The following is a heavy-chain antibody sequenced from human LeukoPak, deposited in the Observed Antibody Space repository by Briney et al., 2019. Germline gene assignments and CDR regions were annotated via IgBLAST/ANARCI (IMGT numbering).Heavy chain of an antibody. CDR2: IYYSGST. CDR1: GGSISGYY. J-gene: IGHJ1*01. CDR3: ARVEGYRSGGSCYEYFQH. V-gene: IGHV4-59*01. Sequence: SETLSLTCTVSGGSISGYYWSWIRQPPGKGLEWLGYIYYSGSTKYNPSLKSRVTISVDTSKNQFSLKLSSVTAADTAVYYCARVEGYRSGGSCYEYFQHWGQGTLVTVSS. D-gene: IGHD2-15*01.